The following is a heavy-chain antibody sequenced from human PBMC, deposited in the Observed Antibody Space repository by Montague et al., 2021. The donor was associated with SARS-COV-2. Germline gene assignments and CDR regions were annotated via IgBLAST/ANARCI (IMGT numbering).Heavy chain of an antibody. D-gene: IGHD6-13*01. CDR1: GFTFSGYA. V-gene: IGHV3-23*01. Sequence: SLRLSCAASGFTFSGYAMSWVRQAPEKGLELVSTISIIGGNPYYADSVKGRFTISRYKSKNTLYLQMNILRAEDTAVYYCAKNRQLVGDDAFDIWGQGTMVTVAS. CDR3: AKNRQLVGDDAFDI. CDR2: ISIIGGNP. J-gene: IGHJ3*02.